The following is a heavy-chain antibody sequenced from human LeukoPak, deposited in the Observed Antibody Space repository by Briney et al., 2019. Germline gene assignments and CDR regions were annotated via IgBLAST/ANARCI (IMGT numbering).Heavy chain of an antibody. V-gene: IGHV4-61*01. CDR2: IYQNGST. CDR1: GGSVSSISYY. CDR3: AKVGNGWPYFFDS. J-gene: IGHJ4*02. D-gene: IGHD6-19*01. Sequence: SETLSLTCTVSGGSVSSISYYWTWIRQSPGKGLEWIGHIYQNGSTNYFPSLETRLTISLDTSKNQFSLKLSSVTAADTAVYSCAKVGNGWPYFFDSWGQRVQVTVSS.